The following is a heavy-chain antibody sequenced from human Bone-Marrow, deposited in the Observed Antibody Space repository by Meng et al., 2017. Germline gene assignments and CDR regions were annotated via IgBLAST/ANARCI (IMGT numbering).Heavy chain of an antibody. Sequence: GESLKISCSASGFTFRNAWMHWVRQAPGKGLVWVSRINTDGSSTRYADSVKGRFSISRDNAKNTLYLQMNSLRAEDTAVYYCARDIAVDGWDQLGYWGQGTLVTVSS. D-gene: IGHD6-19*01. V-gene: IGHV3-74*01. CDR3: ARDIAVDGWDQLGY. J-gene: IGHJ4*02. CDR1: GFTFRNAW. CDR2: INTDGSST.